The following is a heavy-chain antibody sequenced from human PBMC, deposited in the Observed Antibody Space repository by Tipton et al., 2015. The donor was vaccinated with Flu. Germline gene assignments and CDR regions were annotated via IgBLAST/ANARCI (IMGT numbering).Heavy chain of an antibody. CDR1: GGSFSGYY. CDR3: ARGRRWELLRPHYYYGMVV. D-gene: IGHD1-26*01. V-gene: IGHV4-34*01. J-gene: IGHJ6*04. Sequence: TLSLTCAVYGGSFSGYYWSWIRQPPGKGLEWIGEINHSGSTNYNPSLKSRVTISVDTSKNQFSLKLSSVTAADTAVYYCARGRRWELLRPHYYYGMVVWGKGKTVTVSS. CDR2: INHSGST.